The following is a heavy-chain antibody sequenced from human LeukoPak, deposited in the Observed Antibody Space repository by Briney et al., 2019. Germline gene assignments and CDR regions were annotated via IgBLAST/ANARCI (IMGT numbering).Heavy chain of an antibody. CDR2: ISYSGST. Sequence: SETLSLTCTVSGGSISSYYWSWIRQPPGKGLEWIACISYSGSTKYNPSLKSRVTISVDTSKNQLSLKLSSVTAADTAVYYCARHTSSWYGPFDHWGQGTLVTVSS. J-gene: IGHJ4*02. D-gene: IGHD6-13*01. CDR1: GGSISSYY. V-gene: IGHV4-59*08. CDR3: ARHTSSWYGPFDH.